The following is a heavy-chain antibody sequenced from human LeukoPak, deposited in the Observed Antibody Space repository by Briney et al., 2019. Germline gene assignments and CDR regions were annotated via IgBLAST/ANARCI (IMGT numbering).Heavy chain of an antibody. Sequence: SETLSLTCTVSGGSISSSSYYGGWIRQPPGKGLEWIGSIYYRGSTYYNPSLRSRVTISVDTSKNQFSLKLSSVTAADTAVYYCARHDHTDFGDPNWFDPWGQGTLFTVSS. CDR1: GGSISSSSYY. CDR3: ARHDHTDFGDPNWFDP. D-gene: IGHD4-17*01. J-gene: IGHJ5*02. V-gene: IGHV4-39*01. CDR2: IYYRGST.